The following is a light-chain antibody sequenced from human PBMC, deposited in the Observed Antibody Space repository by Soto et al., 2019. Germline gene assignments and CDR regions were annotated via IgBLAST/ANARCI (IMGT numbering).Light chain of an antibody. CDR1: QTISSW. CDR2: KAS. J-gene: IGKJ1*01. CDR3: QHYNSYSEA. Sequence: DIQMTQSPSTLSGSVGDRFTMTCRAIQTISSWLAWYQQKPGKAPKLLIYKASTLKSGVPSRFSGSGSGTEFTLTISSLQPDDFATYYCQHYNSYSEAFGQGTKVDI. V-gene: IGKV1-5*03.